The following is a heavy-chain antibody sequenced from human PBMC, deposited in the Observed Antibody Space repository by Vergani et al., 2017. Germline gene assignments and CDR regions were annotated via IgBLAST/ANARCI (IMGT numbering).Heavy chain of an antibody. D-gene: IGHD2-2*01. CDR2: IYYSGST. V-gene: IGHV4-61*10. Sequence: QVQLQESGPGLVKPSETLSLTCTVSGGSVSSGSYYWSWIRQPAGKGLEWIGYIYYSGSTNYNPSLKSRVTISVDTSKNQFSLKLSSVTAADTAVYYCATNVLPRYWSSTSCYGGGDYWGQGTLVTVSS. J-gene: IGHJ4*02. CDR3: ATNVLPRYWSSTSCYGGGDY. CDR1: GGSVSSGSYY.